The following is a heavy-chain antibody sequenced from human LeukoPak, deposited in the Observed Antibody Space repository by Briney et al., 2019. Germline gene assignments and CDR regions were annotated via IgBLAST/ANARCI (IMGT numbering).Heavy chain of an antibody. CDR2: ISRGSSTI. V-gene: IGHV3-48*02. CDR1: GFTFSSYS. CDR3: ARDSASGSYRHAFDI. Sequence: GGSLRLSCAASGFTFSSYSMNWVRQAPGKGLEWVSYISRGSSTISYADSVKGRFTISRDNAKNSLYLQMNSLRDEDTAVYYCARDSASGSYRHAFDIWGQGTMVTVSS. J-gene: IGHJ3*02. D-gene: IGHD1-26*01.